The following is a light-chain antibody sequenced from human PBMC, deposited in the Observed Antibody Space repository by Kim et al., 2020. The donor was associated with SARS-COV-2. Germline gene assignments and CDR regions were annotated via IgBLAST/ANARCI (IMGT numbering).Light chain of an antibody. CDR1: QSITRG. Sequence: TLAASVEDTVTITCRASQSITRGLAWYQQKPGKAPKLLIYAVSSLDSGVPSRFSGSGSGTQFTLTISSLQPDDFATYYCQQHNGYFGGGTTVDIK. V-gene: IGKV1-5*01. J-gene: IGKJ4*01. CDR2: AVS. CDR3: QQHNGY.